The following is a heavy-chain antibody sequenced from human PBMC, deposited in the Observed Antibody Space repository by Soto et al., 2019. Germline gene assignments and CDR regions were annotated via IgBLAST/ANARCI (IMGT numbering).Heavy chain of an antibody. CDR2: IIPIFGTA. V-gene: IGHV1-69*13. Sequence: SVKVSCKASGGTFSSYAISWVRQAPGQGLEWMGGIIPIFGTANYAQKFQGRVTITADESTSTAYMELSSLRSEDTAVYYCAGCRQQLANNWFDPWGQGTLVTVSS. J-gene: IGHJ5*02. D-gene: IGHD6-13*01. CDR1: GGTFSSYA. CDR3: AGCRQQLANNWFDP.